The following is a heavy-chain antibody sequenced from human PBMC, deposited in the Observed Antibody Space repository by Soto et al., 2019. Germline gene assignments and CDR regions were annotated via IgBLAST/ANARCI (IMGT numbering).Heavy chain of an antibody. CDR1: GGSFSGYY. J-gene: IGHJ6*03. CDR2: INHRGST. CDR3: ARGMREYSGYGRYYYYYMDV. Sequence: QVQLQQWGAGLLKPSETLSLTCAVYGGSFSGYYWSWIRQPPGKGLEWIGEINHRGSTNYNPYLKSRVTISVDTSKNQFSLKLSSVTAADTAVYYCARGMREYSGYGRYYYYYMDVWGKGTTVTVSS. D-gene: IGHD5-12*01. V-gene: IGHV4-34*01.